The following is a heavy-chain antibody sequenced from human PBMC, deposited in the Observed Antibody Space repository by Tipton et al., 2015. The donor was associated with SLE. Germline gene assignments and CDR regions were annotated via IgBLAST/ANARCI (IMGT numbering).Heavy chain of an antibody. CDR2: IDYSGSI. D-gene: IGHD7-27*01. J-gene: IGHJ4*02. Sequence: TLSLTCTVSGGSISSYYWSWIRQPPGKGLEWIGYIDYSGSINYNPSLMSRVTISLDTSKNQFSRKLSSVTAADTAVYYCARVRLTGDSLGFDYWGQGTLVTVSS. CDR1: GGSISSYY. CDR3: ARVRLTGDSLGFDY. V-gene: IGHV4-59*01.